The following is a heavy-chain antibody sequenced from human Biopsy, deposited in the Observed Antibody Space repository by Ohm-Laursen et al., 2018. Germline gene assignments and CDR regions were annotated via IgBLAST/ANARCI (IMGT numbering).Heavy chain of an antibody. J-gene: IGHJ4*02. CDR2: IFYSGTT. V-gene: IGHV4-39*01. Sequence: SETLSLTCTVSGVSISSGPYYWGWIRQPPGKGLEWIGHIFYSGTTSYNPSHESRFTISVHTSKTKFSLRLSSVTAADTAVYYCARFQAGTIEVYWGQGTLVTVSS. CDR1: GVSISSGPYY. D-gene: IGHD3-3*01. CDR3: ARFQAGTIEVY.